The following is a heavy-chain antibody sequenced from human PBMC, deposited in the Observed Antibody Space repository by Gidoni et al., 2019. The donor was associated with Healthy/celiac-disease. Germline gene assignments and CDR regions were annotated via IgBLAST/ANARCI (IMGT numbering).Heavy chain of an antibody. V-gene: IGHV4-39*01. J-gene: IGHJ4*02. CDR3: ARLRDGSAAGTIDY. D-gene: IGHD6-13*01. CDR1: VRSVTSSGYY. Sequence: QLQLQESGPGLVKPSETLSLTGTGSVRSVTSSGYYWGVIRRPPGKGLAWIGSSYYSGSTYYNPSLTRRVTISVDTSKNQFSLKLSSVTAADTAVYYCARLRDGSAAGTIDYWGQGTLVTVSS. CDR2: SYYSGST.